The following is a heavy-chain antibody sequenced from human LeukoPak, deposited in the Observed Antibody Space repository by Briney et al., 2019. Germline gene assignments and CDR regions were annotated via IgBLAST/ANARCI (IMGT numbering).Heavy chain of an antibody. D-gene: IGHD3-3*01. CDR2: INSDGSST. CDR3: ARAFFWSGPYYYMDV. J-gene: IGHJ6*03. Sequence: GGSLRLSCAASGFTFSSYWMHWVRQAPGKGLVWVSRINSDGSSTSYADSVKGRFTNSRDNAKNTLYLQMNSLRAEDTAVYYCARAFFWSGPYYYMDVWGKGTTVTVSS. V-gene: IGHV3-74*01. CDR1: GFTFSSYW.